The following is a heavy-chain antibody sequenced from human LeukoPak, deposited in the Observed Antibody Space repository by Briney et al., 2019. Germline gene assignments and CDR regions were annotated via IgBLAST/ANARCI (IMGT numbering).Heavy chain of an antibody. D-gene: IGHD3-10*01. CDR2: INRNGNT. CDR1: GGSFTGYY. J-gene: IGHJ3*02. V-gene: IGHV4-34*01. CDR3: ARHTRDTMVRGVIPDAFDI. Sequence: SETLSLTCAVYGGSFTGYYWSWIRQPPGKGLEWIGEINRNGNTNYNPSLKSRVTMSVDTSKNQFSLKLSSVTAADTAVYYCARHTRDTMVRGVIPDAFDIWGQGTMVTVSS.